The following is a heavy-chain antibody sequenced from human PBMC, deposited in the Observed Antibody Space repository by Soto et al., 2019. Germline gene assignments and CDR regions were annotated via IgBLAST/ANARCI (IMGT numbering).Heavy chain of an antibody. CDR3: AKEMCSGGSCYSSYGMDV. Sequence: LRLSCAASGFTFSYYAMSWVRQAPWKGLEWVSTISGSGSSTYHADSVRGRFSISRDNSKNTVYLQMNSLRAEDTAVYYCAKEMCSGGSCYSSYGMDVWGQGTTVTVSS. J-gene: IGHJ6*02. D-gene: IGHD2-15*01. CDR1: GFTFSYYA. CDR2: ISGSGSST. V-gene: IGHV3-23*01.